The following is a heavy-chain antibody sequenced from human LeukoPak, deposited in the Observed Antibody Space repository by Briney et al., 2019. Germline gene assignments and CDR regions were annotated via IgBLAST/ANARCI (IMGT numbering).Heavy chain of an antibody. CDR1: GFTFDDYA. J-gene: IGHJ5*02. CDR3: AKASTYSSSSGWFDP. D-gene: IGHD6-6*01. V-gene: IGHV3-9*01. CDR2: ISWNSGSI. Sequence: GRSPRLSCAASGFTFDDYAMHWVRQAPGKGLEWVSGISWNSGSIGYADSVKGRFTISRDNAKNSLYLQMNSLRAEDTALYYCAKASTYSSSSGWFDPWGQGTLVTVSS.